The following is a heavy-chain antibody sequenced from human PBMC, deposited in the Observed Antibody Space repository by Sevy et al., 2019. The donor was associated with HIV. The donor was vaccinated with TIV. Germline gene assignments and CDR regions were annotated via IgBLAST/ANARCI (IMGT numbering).Heavy chain of an antibody. CDR2: LSYDDSDE. V-gene: IGHV3-30-3*02. Sequence: GGSLRLSCAASGFIFSTSPMHWVRQAPGKGLECVVSLSYDDSDENYADSVKGRFTISRDNSKNTLYLQMNSLRTEDTAVYYCAKDDLGSIDYWGQGTLVTVSS. CDR3: AKDDLGSIDY. J-gene: IGHJ4*02. D-gene: IGHD3-10*01. CDR1: GFIFSTSP.